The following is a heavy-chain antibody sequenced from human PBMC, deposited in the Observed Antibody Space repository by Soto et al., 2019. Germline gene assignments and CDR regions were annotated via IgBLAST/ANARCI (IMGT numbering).Heavy chain of an antibody. Sequence: ASVKVSCKASGFTFTGYYMHWVRQAAGQGLEWMGWINPNSGGTDYAQKFQGRVTMTRDTSISTAYMELSRLRSDDTAVYYCARWGIRAPEPRNWFEPWGEGTRVMVS. CDR3: ARWGIRAPEPRNWFEP. CDR1: GFTFTGYY. V-gene: IGHV1-2*02. CDR2: INPNSGGT. D-gene: IGHD6-13*01. J-gene: IGHJ5*02.